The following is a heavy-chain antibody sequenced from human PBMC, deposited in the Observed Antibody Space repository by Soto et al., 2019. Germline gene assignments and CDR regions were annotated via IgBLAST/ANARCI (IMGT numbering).Heavy chain of an antibody. D-gene: IGHD2-15*01. V-gene: IGHV4-31*03. CDR3: ARWVVVVVASTGGLDV. Sequence: SETLSLTCTVSGGSISSSNYHWGWIRQPPGKGLEWIGYIYYSGSTHYNPSLKSRVTISLDTSKNQFSLKLSSVTAVDTAIYYCARWVVVVVASTGGLDVWGLGTTVS. J-gene: IGHJ6*02. CDR2: IYYSGST. CDR1: GGSISSSNYH.